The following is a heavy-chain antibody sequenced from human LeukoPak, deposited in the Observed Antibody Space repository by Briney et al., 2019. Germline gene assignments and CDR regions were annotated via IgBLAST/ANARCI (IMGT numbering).Heavy chain of an antibody. V-gene: IGHV1-18*01. D-gene: IGHD2-15*01. Sequence: ASVKVSCKASGYTFTCYGISWVRQAPGQGLEWMGWISAYNGNTNYAQKLQGRVTMTTDTSTSTAYMELRSLRSDDTAVYYCARAEGYCSGGSCYVISIDYWGQGTLVTVSS. J-gene: IGHJ4*02. CDR3: ARAEGYCSGGSCYVISIDY. CDR2: ISAYNGNT. CDR1: GYTFTCYG.